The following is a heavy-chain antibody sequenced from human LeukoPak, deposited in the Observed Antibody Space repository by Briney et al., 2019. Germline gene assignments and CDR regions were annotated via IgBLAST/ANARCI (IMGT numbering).Heavy chain of an antibody. J-gene: IGHJ3*02. CDR3: ARELRVNLDAFDI. Sequence: GGSLRLSCAASGFTVSSNYMSWVRQAPGKGLEWVSVIYSGGSTYYADSVKGRFTISRDNSKNTLYLQMNSLRAEDTAVYYCARELRVNLDAFDIWGQGTMVTVSS. CDR1: GFTVSSNY. V-gene: IGHV3-53*01. CDR2: IYSGGST.